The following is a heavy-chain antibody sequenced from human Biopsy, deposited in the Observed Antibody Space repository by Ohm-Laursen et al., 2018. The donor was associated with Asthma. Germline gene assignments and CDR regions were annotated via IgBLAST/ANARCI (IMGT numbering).Heavy chain of an antibody. Sequence: SSVKVSCKSLGGTFNTYVIGWVRQAPGQGLEWMGGINSVFGTTTYPQKFQDRVTITADDSTSTVYMELSSLRSEDTAAYYCARKAGSCISRTCYSLDFWGQGPLVPVSS. J-gene: IGHJ4*02. CDR2: INSVFGTT. D-gene: IGHD2-2*01. CDR1: GGTFNTYV. CDR3: ARKAGSCISRTCYSLDF. V-gene: IGHV1-69*01.